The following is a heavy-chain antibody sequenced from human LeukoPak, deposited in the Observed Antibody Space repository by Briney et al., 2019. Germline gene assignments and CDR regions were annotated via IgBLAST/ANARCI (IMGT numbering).Heavy chain of an antibody. D-gene: IGHD3-22*01. Sequence: GGSLRLSWAASGFTFSSYGMHWVRQAPGKGLEWVAVIWYDGSNKYYADSVKGRFTISRDNSKNTLYLQMNSLRAEDTAVYYCARDGDSSGYYYFDYWGQGTLVTVSS. V-gene: IGHV3-33*01. J-gene: IGHJ4*02. CDR2: IWYDGSNK. CDR1: GFTFSSYG. CDR3: ARDGDSSGYYYFDY.